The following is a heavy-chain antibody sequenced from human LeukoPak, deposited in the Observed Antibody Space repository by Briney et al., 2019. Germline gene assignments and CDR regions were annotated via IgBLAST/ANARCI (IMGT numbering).Heavy chain of an antibody. J-gene: IGHJ5*02. Sequence: SQTLSLTCTVSGGSLSSGSYYWSWIRQPAGKGLEWLGRIYTSGSTNYNPSLKSRVTISVDTSKNQFSLKLSSVTAADTAVYYCARNSDSSSSSGGFDPWGQGTLVTVSS. CDR3: ARNSDSSSSSGGFDP. V-gene: IGHV4-61*02. CDR2: IYTSGST. CDR1: GGSLSSGSYY. D-gene: IGHD6-6*01.